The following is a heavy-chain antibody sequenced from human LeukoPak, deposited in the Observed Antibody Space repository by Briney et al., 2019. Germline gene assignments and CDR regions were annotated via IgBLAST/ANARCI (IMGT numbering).Heavy chain of an antibody. CDR3: VREIYVICWGGTCYRRHSFDI. V-gene: IGHV3-23*01. J-gene: IGHJ3*02. CDR1: GFTFSIYD. Sequence: GGSLRLSCEASGFTFSIYDMYWVRQAPGKGLECVASISRNSGDYTLYAASVKGRFTISRDISKDMLYLQMNSLRAEDTAVYYCVREIYVICWGGTCYRRHSFDIWGQGTLVTVSS. D-gene: IGHD2-15*01. CDR2: ISRNSGDYT.